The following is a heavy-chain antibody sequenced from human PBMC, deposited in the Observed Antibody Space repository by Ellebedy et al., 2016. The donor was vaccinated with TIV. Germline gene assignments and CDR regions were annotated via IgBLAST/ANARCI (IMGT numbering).Heavy chain of an antibody. CDR1: GNTFSNYA. D-gene: IGHD4/OR15-4a*01. J-gene: IGHJ4*02. CDR3: ARGASLVLPFDY. Sequence: AASVKVSCKASGNTFSNYAISWVRQAPGQGLEWMGGIIPILGTGNYAQQFQGRVTITADKSTSTAYMELSSLRSEDTAVYYCARGASLVLPFDYWGQGTLVTVSS. V-gene: IGHV1-69*10. CDR2: IIPILGTG.